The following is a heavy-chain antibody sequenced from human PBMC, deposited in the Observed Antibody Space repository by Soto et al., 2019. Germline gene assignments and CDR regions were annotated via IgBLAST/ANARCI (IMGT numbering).Heavy chain of an antibody. CDR2: IIPIFGTA. J-gene: IGHJ2*01. CDR3: ARGNHRWLQLWYFDL. CDR1: GGTFSSYT. D-gene: IGHD5-12*01. Sequence: QVQLVQSGAEVKKPGSSVTVSCKASGGTFSSYTISWVRQAPGQGLEWMGGIIPIFGTANYAQKFQGRVTITAAESTRTAYMELSSLRSEDTAVYYCARGNHRWLQLWYFDLWGRGTLGTVSS. V-gene: IGHV1-69*12.